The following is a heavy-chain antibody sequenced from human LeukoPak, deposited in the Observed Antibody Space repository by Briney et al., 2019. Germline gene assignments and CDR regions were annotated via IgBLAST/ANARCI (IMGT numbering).Heavy chain of an antibody. Sequence: PSETLSLTCAVYGGSFSGYYWSWIRQPPGKGLEWIGEINHSGSTNYNPSLKSRVTISVDTSKNQFSLKLSSVTAADTAVYYCARVRLPGRVDYWGQGTLVTVSS. V-gene: IGHV4-34*01. CDR3: ARVRLPGRVDY. CDR2: INHSGST. CDR1: GGSFSGYY. D-gene: IGHD5-18*01. J-gene: IGHJ4*02.